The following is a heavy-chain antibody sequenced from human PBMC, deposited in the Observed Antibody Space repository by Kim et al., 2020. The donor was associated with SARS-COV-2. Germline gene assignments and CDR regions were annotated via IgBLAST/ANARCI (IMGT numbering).Heavy chain of an antibody. Sequence: SETLSLTCTVSGGSITNDNYFWGWVRQPPGKALEWIGSMYYSGITYYSPSLKSRAAISLDTSKSQCSLQLTSVTAADTAVYYCARRQKPYDWYFDLWGRG. D-gene: IGHD2-8*01. V-gene: IGHV4-39*07. J-gene: IGHJ2*01. CDR3: ARRQKPYDWYFDL. CDR2: MYYSGIT. CDR1: GGSITNDNYF.